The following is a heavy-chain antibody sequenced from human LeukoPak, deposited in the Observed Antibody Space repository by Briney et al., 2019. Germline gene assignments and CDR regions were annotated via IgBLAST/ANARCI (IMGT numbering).Heavy chain of an antibody. CDR2: LSGDGSRI. Sequence: GGSLRLSCAASGFTFSSQWMNWVRQVPGKGLVWVSRLSGDGSRIFYADSVKGRFTISRDNGKNTLHLQMNSLGAEDTAVYYCAKDQAGAWGQGTRVTVSS. CDR3: AKDQAGA. CDR1: GFTFSSQW. V-gene: IGHV3-74*01. J-gene: IGHJ5*02. D-gene: IGHD1-26*01.